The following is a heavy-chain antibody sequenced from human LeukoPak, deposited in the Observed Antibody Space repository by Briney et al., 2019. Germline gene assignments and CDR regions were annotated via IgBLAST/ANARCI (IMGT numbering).Heavy chain of an antibody. J-gene: IGHJ5*01. V-gene: IGHV3-23*01. CDR1: GLTFSNYG. D-gene: IGHD2-21*01. CDR2: ISDSGGIA. Sequence: GGSLRLPCQALGLTFSNYGMSLVRQAPGQGLEWVSTISDSGGIAYYADSVKGRFTISRDNSRSTLYLQMNSPRAEDTAEYYCAKDGRVNCGNWFDSWGQGTLPSVSS. CDR3: AKDGRVNCGNWFDS.